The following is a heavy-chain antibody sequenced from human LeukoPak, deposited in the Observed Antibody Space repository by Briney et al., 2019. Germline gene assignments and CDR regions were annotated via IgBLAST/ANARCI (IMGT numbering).Heavy chain of an antibody. CDR1: GFTFSSYS. CDR2: ISSSSSYI. D-gene: IGHD2-21*02. J-gene: IGHJ6*03. CDR3: AREGIDIVVVTASYYYYMDV. V-gene: IGHV3-21*01. Sequence: PGGSLRLSCAASGFTFSSYSMNWVRQAPGKGLEWVSSISSSSSYIYYADSVKGRFTISRDNAKNSLYLQMNSLRAEDTAVYYCAREGIDIVVVTASYYYYMDVWGKGTTVTVSS.